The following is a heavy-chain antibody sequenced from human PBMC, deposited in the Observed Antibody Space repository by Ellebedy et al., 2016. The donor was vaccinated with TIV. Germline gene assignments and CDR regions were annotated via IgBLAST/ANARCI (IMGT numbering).Heavy chain of an antibody. Sequence: MPSETLSLTCTVSGGSISSYYWSWIRQPPGKGLEWIGYIYYSGRTNYNPSLKSRVTISVDTSKNQFSLKLSSVTAADTAVYYCARVPQLYNWVDPWGQGTLVTVSS. CDR2: IYYSGRT. CDR1: GGSISSYY. CDR3: ARVPQLYNWVDP. V-gene: IGHV4-59*01. J-gene: IGHJ5*02.